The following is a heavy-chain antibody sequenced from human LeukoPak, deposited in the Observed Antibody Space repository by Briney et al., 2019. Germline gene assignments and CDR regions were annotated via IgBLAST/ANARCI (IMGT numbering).Heavy chain of an antibody. D-gene: IGHD2/OR15-2a*01. Sequence: SETLSLTCTVSGGSISSYYWSWIRPPPGKGLEWIGYIYYSGSTNYNPSLKSRVTISVDTSKNQFSLKLSSVTAADTAVYYCARGRRFRTTQPHYYYYYGMDVWGQGTTVTVSS. CDR1: GGSISSYY. CDR3: ARGRRFRTTQPHYYYYYGMDV. V-gene: IGHV4-59*12. CDR2: IYYSGST. J-gene: IGHJ6*02.